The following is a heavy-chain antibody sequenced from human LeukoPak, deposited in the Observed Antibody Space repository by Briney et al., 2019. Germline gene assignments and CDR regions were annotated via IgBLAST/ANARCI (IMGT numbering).Heavy chain of an antibody. Sequence: SETLSLTCTVAGGSISSGSYYWSWIRQPAGKGLEWIGRIYTSGSTNYNPSLKSRVTISVDTSKNQFSLKLSSVTAADTAVYYCARLRLWFDYWGRGTLVTVSS. CDR1: GGSISSGSYY. CDR2: IYTSGST. D-gene: IGHD5-18*01. V-gene: IGHV4-61*02. CDR3: ARLRLWFDY. J-gene: IGHJ4*02.